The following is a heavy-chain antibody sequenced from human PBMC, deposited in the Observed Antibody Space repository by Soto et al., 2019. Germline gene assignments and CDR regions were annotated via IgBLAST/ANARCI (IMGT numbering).Heavy chain of an antibody. CDR1: GFTFSSYS. CDR2: ISSSSSTI. CDR3: AAGSGFWSGYLYYYYYGMDV. V-gene: IGHV3-48*02. D-gene: IGHD3-3*01. Sequence: EVQLVESGGGLVQPGGSLRLSCAASGFTFSSYSMNWVRQAPGKGLEWVSYISSSSSTIYYAESVKGRFTISRDNAKNSLYLQMNSLRDEDTDVYYCAAGSGFWSGYLYYYYYGMDVWGQGTTVTVSS. J-gene: IGHJ6*02.